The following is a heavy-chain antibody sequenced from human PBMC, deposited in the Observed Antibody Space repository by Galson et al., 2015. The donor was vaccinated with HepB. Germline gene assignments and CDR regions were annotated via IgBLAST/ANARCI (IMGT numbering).Heavy chain of an antibody. Sequence: SETLSLTCSVSGGSISGYHWNWIRQTPGKRLEWIAYIYYGGSRNYNPSQKSRVTISVDMSRNQFSLKLSSVTAADTAVYYCVRAVAGKGDSFDIWGQGTKVTVSS. CDR1: GGSISGYH. D-gene: IGHD6-19*01. J-gene: IGHJ3*02. CDR2: IYYGGSR. V-gene: IGHV4-59*01. CDR3: VRAVAGKGDSFDI.